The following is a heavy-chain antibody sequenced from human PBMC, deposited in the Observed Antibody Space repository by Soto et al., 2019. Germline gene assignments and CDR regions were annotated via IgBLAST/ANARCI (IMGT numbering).Heavy chain of an antibody. V-gene: IGHV4-31*03. J-gene: IGHJ6*02. CDR3: ARERRPAAIPYGMDV. Sequence: PSETLSLTCTVSGGSISSGGYYWSWIRQHPGKGLEWIGYIYYSGSTYYNPSLKSRVTISVDTSKNQFSLKLSSVTAADTAVYYCARERRPAAIPYGMDVWGQGTTVTVSS. CDR1: GGSISSGGYY. D-gene: IGHD2-2*01. CDR2: IYYSGST.